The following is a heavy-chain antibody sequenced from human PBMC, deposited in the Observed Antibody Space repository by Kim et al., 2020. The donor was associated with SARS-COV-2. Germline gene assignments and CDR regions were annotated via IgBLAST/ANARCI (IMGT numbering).Heavy chain of an antibody. CDR3: AGAHQLAPRGYGMDV. J-gene: IGHJ6*02. Sequence: SETLSLTCAVSGDSVATDFWTWVRQAPEKGLDWLGYVSYSGGSDYNPNLRGRLTISVDASRTHVSLRLTSLTAADTGVCFCAGAHQLAPRGYGMDVWGQGTSVIVFS. V-gene: IGHV4-59*02. D-gene: IGHD1-1*01. CDR1: GDSVATDF. CDR2: VSYSGGS.